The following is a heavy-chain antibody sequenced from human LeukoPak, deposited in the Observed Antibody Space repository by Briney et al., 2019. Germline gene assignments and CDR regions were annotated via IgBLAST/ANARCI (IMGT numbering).Heavy chain of an antibody. V-gene: IGHV4-39*07. J-gene: IGHJ5*02. CDR2: IYYSGST. Sequence: PSETLSLTCTVSGGSISSSSYYWGWIRQPPGKGLEWIGSIYYSGSTNYNPSLKSRVTISVDTSKNQFSLKLSSVTAADTAVYYCARWGEYGSGSYYNQVPNWFDPWGQGTLVTVSS. D-gene: IGHD3-10*01. CDR3: ARWGEYGSGSYYNQVPNWFDP. CDR1: GGSISSSSYY.